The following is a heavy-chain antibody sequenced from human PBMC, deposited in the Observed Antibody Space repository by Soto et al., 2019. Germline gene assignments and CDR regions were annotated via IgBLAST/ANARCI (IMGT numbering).Heavy chain of an antibody. CDR1: GFAFSNFH. Sequence: EMQVLESGGGLVQPGGSLRLSCAASGFAFSNFHMNWVRHAPGKGLQWVSTIGGAGNDIHYADSVKGRFTGSRDNSKNTLLLQMDGLRDDDTTIYCCAKRYSSAWEAGMDVWGRGTTFTVSS. CDR3: AKRYSSAWEAGMDV. CDR2: IGGAGNDI. V-gene: IGHV3-23*01. J-gene: IGHJ6*01. D-gene: IGHD6-19*01.